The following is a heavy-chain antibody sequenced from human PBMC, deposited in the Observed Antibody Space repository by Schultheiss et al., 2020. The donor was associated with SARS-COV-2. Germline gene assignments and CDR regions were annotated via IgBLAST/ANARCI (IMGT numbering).Heavy chain of an antibody. Sequence: GGSLRLSCAASGFTFSSYAMSWVRQAPGKGLEWVSAISGSGGSTYYADSVKGRFTISRDNSKNSLYLQMNSLRAEDTAVYYCARGHTAMVSADYYYYMDVWGKGTTVTVSS. CDR1: GFTFSSYA. V-gene: IGHV3-23*01. CDR3: ARGHTAMVSADYYYYMDV. D-gene: IGHD5-18*01. J-gene: IGHJ6*03. CDR2: ISGSGGST.